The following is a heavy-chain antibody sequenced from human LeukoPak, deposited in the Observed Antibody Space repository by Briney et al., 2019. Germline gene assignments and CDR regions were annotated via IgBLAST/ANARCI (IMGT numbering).Heavy chain of an antibody. D-gene: IGHD6-13*01. CDR3: AKDPAAIAAAGTEYFDY. V-gene: IGHV3-30*02. CDR1: GFTFSSYG. CDR2: IRYDGSNK. J-gene: IGHJ4*02. Sequence: GGSLRLSCAASGFTFSSYGMHWVRQAPGKGLEWVAFIRYDGSNKYYADSVKGRFTISRDNSKNTLYLQMNSLRAEDTAVYYCAKDPAAIAAAGTEYFDYWGQGTLVTVSS.